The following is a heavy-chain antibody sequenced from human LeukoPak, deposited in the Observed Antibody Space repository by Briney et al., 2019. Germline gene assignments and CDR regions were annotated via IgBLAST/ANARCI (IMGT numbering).Heavy chain of an antibody. J-gene: IGHJ3*02. D-gene: IGHD1-26*01. CDR2: ISSSSSYI. CDR1: GFAFSSYS. V-gene: IGHV3-21*01. CDR3: ARGGSYGYDAFDI. Sequence: PGGSLRLSCAASGFAFSSYSMNWVRQAPGQGLEWVSSISSSSSYIYYADSVKGRLTISRDNAKNSLYLQMNSLRAEDTAVYYCARGGSYGYDAFDIWGQGTMVTVSS.